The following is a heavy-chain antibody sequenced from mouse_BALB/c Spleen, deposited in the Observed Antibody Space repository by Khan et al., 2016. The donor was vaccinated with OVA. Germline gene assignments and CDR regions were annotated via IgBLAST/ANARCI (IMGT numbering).Heavy chain of an antibody. CDR2: ISYSGVT. Sequence: DVKLQESGPGLVKPSQSLSLTCTVTGYSITSGYAWNWIRQFPGNKLEWMGYISYSGVTSYTPSLKSRISITRDTSKNQFFLQLNSVTTEDTATYYCARGNYYGYYVDYWGQGTTLTVSS. J-gene: IGHJ2*01. CDR3: ARGNYYGYYVDY. V-gene: IGHV3-2*02. CDR1: GYSITSGYA. D-gene: IGHD1-1*01.